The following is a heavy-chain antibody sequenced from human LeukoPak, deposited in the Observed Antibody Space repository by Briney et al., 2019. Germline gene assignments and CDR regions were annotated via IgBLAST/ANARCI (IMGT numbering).Heavy chain of an antibody. Sequence: GGSLRLSCATSGFTFDDYGMAWVRQAPGKGLEWVSGVSWNGYSTAYADSVKGRFTISRDNAKNSLYLQMNSLRAEDTAVYYCARDISIVGATYYFDYWGQGTLVTVSS. CDR2: VSWNGYST. J-gene: IGHJ4*02. V-gene: IGHV3-20*04. CDR1: GFTFDDYG. CDR3: ARDISIVGATYYFDY. D-gene: IGHD1-26*01.